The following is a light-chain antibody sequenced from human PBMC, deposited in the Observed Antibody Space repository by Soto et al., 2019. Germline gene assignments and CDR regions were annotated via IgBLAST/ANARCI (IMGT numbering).Light chain of an antibody. J-gene: IGKJ4*01. CDR1: QSVLYSSNNKNY. V-gene: IGKV4-1*01. Sequence: DIVMTQSPDSLAVSLGERATINCKSSQSVLYSSNNKNYLAWFQQKPGQPPKLLIYWASTRESGVPDRFSGSGSGTEFALTISSLQAEDVAIYYCQQYYSGLLTFGGGNKVELK. CDR3: QQYYSGLLT. CDR2: WAS.